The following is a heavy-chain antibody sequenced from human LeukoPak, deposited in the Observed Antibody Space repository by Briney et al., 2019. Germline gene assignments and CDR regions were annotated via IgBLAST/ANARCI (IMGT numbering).Heavy chain of an antibody. V-gene: IGHV3-23*01. D-gene: IGHD3-22*01. CDR3: AKDQAYYYDSSGYYYIFPYYFDY. CDR2: ISGSGGST. Sequence: GGSLRLSCAASGFTFSSYWMSWVRQAPGKGLEWVSAISGSGGSTYYADSVKGRFTISRDNSKNTLYLQMNSLRAEDTAVYYCAKDQAYYYDSSGYYYIFPYYFDYWGQGTLVTVSS. CDR1: GFTFSSYW. J-gene: IGHJ4*02.